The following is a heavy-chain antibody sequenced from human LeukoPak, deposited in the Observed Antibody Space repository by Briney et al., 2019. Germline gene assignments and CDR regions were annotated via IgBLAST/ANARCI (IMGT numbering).Heavy chain of an antibody. Sequence: GGSLRLSCAASGFTFSSHGMNWVRQTPGKGLEWVSYISKTSNTRDYADSVKGRFTISRDNDKNSLSLQMNSLRDEDTAVYYCARDRGYSNYYDYWSQGTLVTVSS. CDR3: ARDRGYSNYYDY. D-gene: IGHD5-12*01. V-gene: IGHV3-48*02. CDR1: GFTFSSHG. J-gene: IGHJ4*02. CDR2: ISKTSNTR.